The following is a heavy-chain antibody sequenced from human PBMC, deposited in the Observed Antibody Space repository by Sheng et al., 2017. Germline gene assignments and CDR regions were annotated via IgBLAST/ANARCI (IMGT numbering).Heavy chain of an antibody. CDR3: ARDQGWCSSTSCYRGYYYGMDV. V-gene: IGHV4-4*07. CDR2: IYTSGST. J-gene: IGHJ6*02. D-gene: IGHD2-2*01. CDR1: GGSISSYY. Sequence: VQLQESGPGLVKPSETLSLNCTVSGGSISSYYWSWIRQPAGKGLEWIGRIYTSGSTNYNPSLKSRVTMSVDTSKNQFSLKLSSVTAADTAVYYCARDQGWCSSTSCYRGYYYGMDVWGQGTTVTVSS.